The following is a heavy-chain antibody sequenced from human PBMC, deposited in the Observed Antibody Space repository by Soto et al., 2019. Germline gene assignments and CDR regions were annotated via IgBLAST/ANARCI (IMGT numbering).Heavy chain of an antibody. CDR3: ARLGYCSGGSCRRGNWFDP. CDR1: GDTFTSYE. V-gene: IGHV1-8*01. CDR2: MNPNSGNT. J-gene: IGHJ5*02. D-gene: IGHD2-15*01. Sequence: QVQLVQSGAEVKKPGASVKVSCKASGDTFTSYEINWVRQATGQGLEWMGWMNPNSGNTGYAQKFQGRVTMTRNTSISTGYMELSSLRSEDTAVYCCARLGYCSGGSCRRGNWFDPWGQGTLVTVSS.